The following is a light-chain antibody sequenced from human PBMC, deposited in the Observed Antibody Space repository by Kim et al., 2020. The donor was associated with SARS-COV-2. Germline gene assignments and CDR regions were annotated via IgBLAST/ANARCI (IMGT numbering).Light chain of an antibody. CDR3: AAWDDSLKAVI. J-gene: IGLJ2*01. CDR2: NNN. CDR1: SSNIGKTT. Sequence: QSVLTQPPSASGTPGQRVTISCSGSSSNIGKTTVNWYQHFPGTAPKLFISNNNQRPSGVPDRFSGSKSGTSASLAISGLQSEDEADYYCAAWDDSLKAVIFGGGTKVTVL. V-gene: IGLV1-44*01.